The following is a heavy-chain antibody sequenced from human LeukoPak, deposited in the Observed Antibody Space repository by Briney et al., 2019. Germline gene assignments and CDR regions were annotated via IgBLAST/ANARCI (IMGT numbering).Heavy chain of an antibody. J-gene: IGHJ4*02. V-gene: IGHV1-69*13. Sequence: SVKVSCKASGGTFSSYAISWVRQAPGQGLEWMGGIIPIFGTANYAQKFQGRVTITADESTSTAYMELSSLRSEDTAVYYCARGGQWELATFDYWGQGTLVTVSS. CDR2: IIPIFGTA. D-gene: IGHD1-26*01. CDR1: GGTFSSYA. CDR3: ARGGQWELATFDY.